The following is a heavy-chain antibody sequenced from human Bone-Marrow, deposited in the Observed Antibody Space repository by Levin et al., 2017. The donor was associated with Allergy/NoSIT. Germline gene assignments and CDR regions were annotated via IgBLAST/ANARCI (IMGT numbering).Heavy chain of an antibody. CDR3: ARDLVIWGLQAYYSYYGMDV. V-gene: IGHV3-48*01. CDR1: GFSFSDYS. D-gene: IGHD3-16*01. Sequence: GGSLRLSCAASGFSFSDYSFSWVRQAPGKGLEWVSYIDTRSTTTHYADSVQGRFTLSRDNAKNSLYLQMNSLRAEDTAVYYCARDLVIWGLQAYYSYYGMDVWGQGTTVTVSS. CDR2: IDTRSTTT. J-gene: IGHJ6*02.